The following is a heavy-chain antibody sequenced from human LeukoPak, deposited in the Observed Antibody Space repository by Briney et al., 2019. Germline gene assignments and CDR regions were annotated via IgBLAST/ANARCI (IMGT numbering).Heavy chain of an antibody. D-gene: IGHD3-22*01. V-gene: IGHV4-30-4*01. CDR2: IYYSGST. Sequence: PSETLALTRTVSGGSISSGDYYCSWIRQPPGKALEWIGYIYYSGSTYCNPSLKSRVTISVDTSKNQFSLKLSSVTSADTAVYYCARDLPYYYDSSGYYYPGERRDVAFDIWGQGTMVTVSS. CDR3: ARDLPYYYDSSGYYYPGERRDVAFDI. CDR1: GGSISSGDYY. J-gene: IGHJ3*02.